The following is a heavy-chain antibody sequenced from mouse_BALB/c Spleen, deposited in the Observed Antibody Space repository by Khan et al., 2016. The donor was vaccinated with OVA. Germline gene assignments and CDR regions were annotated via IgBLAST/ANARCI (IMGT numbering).Heavy chain of an antibody. CDR3: ARVNYGSRDYFDY. CDR1: GYTFSGYW. V-gene: IGHV1-9*01. D-gene: IGHD1-1*01. CDR2: ILPGSGSR. Sequence: VQLKESGAELMKPGASVKISCKATGYTFSGYWLEWVKQRPGHDLEWIGEILPGSGSRNYNEKFKGKATFTADISSKTTYMQLSSLTSEDSAVYYCARVNYGSRDYFDYWGQGTTLTVSS. J-gene: IGHJ2*01.